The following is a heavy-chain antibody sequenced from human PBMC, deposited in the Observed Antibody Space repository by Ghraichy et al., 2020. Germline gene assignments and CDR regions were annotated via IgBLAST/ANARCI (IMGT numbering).Heavy chain of an antibody. V-gene: IGHV3-9*01. Sequence: LSLTCVASGFSFDDYAMHWVRQAPGRGLEWVSGISWNSNNIGYAGSVKGRFTISRDKAKNSLYLQMNSLRAEDTALYYCARDISQYDFWSGYGYWGPGTLVTVSS. CDR1: GFSFDDYA. CDR2: ISWNSNNI. CDR3: ARDISQYDFWSGYGY. J-gene: IGHJ4*02. D-gene: IGHD3/OR15-3a*01.